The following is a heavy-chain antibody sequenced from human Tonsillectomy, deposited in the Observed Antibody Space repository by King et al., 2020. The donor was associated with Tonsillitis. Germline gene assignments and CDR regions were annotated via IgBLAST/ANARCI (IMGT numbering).Heavy chain of an antibody. V-gene: IGHV1-69*01. D-gene: IGHD7-27*01. CDR1: GGTFSSYA. J-gene: IGHJ4*02. Sequence: QLVQSGAEVKKPGSSVKVSCKASGGTFSSYAITWVRQAPGQGLEWLGGIIPIFGTANYAQKFQGRVTITADESTSTAYMELSSLRSEDTAVYYCARVSFERGLGRDTFDYWGQGTLVTVSS. CDR3: ARVSFERGLGRDTFDY. CDR2: IIPIFGTA.